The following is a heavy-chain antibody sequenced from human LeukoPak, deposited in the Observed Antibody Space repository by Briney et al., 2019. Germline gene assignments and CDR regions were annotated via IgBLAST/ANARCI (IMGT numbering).Heavy chain of an antibody. D-gene: IGHD2/OR15-2a*01. V-gene: IGHV1-18*01. Sequence: ASVKVSCKASGYTFTSYGISWVRQAPGQGLEWMGWISAYNGNTNYAQKLQGRVTMTTDTSTSTAYMELRRLRSDDTAVYYCASSFTSMSPYYWGQGTLVTVSS. CDR2: ISAYNGNT. J-gene: IGHJ4*02. CDR3: ASSFTSMSPYY. CDR1: GYTFTSYG.